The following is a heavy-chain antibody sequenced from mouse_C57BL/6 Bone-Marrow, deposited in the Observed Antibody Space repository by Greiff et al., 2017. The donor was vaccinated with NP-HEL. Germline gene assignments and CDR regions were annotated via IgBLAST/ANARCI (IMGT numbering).Heavy chain of an antibody. CDR3: AKTGYYGWYFDV. CDR1: GFSLTSYG. V-gene: IGHV2-5*01. D-gene: IGHD2-3*01. J-gene: IGHJ1*03. Sequence: VHLVESGPGLVQPSQSLSITCTVSGFSLTSYGVHWVRQSPGKGLEWLGVIWRGGSTDYNAAFMSRLSITKDNSKSQVFFKMNSLQADDTAIYYCAKTGYYGWYFDVWGTGTTVTVSS. CDR2: IWRGGST.